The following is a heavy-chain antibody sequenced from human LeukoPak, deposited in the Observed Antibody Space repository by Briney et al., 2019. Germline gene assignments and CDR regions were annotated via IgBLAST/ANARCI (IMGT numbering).Heavy chain of an antibody. J-gene: IGHJ4*02. CDR3: AKEGYDSSGYYSSFDY. V-gene: IGHV3-7*03. CDR2: IKQDESEK. CDR1: GFTFSNYW. Sequence: GGSLRLSCAASGFTFSNYWMSWVRQAPGKGLEWVANIKQDESEKYYVDSVKGRFTISRDNAKNSLYLQMNSLRAEDTALYYCAKEGYDSSGYYSSFDYWGQGTLVTVSS. D-gene: IGHD3-22*01.